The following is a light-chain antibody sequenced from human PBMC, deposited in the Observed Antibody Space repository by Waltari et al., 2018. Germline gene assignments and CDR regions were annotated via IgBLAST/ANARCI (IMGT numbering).Light chain of an antibody. CDR3: TSKTTSNTLV. J-gene: IGLJ3*02. CDR1: TSDVGGYDD. Sequence: QSALTQPGSVSGAPGQSITISCTGTTSDVGGYDDVPWYQHSPGEAPKLILYDVATRPSGVAKRFSGSKSGSTASLTISGLQAEDEALYYCTSKTTSNTLVFGGGTKVTVL. CDR2: DVA. V-gene: IGLV2-14*03.